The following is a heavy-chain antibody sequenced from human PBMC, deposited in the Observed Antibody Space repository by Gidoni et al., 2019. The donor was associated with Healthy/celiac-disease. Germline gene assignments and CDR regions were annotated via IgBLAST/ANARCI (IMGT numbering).Heavy chain of an antibody. J-gene: IGHJ6*03. CDR2: IIPILGIA. D-gene: IGHD6-6*01. CDR3: ARGDEYSSSSGVYYYYYYYMDV. V-gene: IGHV1-69*04. Sequence: QVQLVQSGAEVKKPGSSVKVSCKASGGPFSSYAISWVRQAPGQGLEWMGRIIPILGIANYAQKFQGRVTITADKSTSTAYMELSSLRSEDTAVYYCARGDEYSSSSGVYYYYYYYMDVWGKGTTVTVSS. CDR1: GGPFSSYA.